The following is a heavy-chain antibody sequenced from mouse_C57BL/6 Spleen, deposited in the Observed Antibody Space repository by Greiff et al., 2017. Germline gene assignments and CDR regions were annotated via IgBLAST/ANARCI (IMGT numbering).Heavy chain of an antibody. V-gene: IGHV1-69*01. CDR3: SRNMGLRSWFAY. J-gene: IGHJ3*01. CDR1: GYTFTSYW. Sequence: QVQLQQPGAELVMPGASVKLSCKASGYTFTSYWLHWVKQRPGQGLEWIGELDPSDSYTNYNQKFKGKSTLTVDKSSSTAYMQLSSLTSDDSAVYYCSRNMGLRSWFAYWGQGTLVTVSA. CDR2: LDPSDSYT. D-gene: IGHD1-1*01.